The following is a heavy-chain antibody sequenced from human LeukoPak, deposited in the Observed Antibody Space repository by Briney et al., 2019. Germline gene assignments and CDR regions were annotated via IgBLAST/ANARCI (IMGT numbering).Heavy chain of an antibody. CDR3: AKDGPSHQPVVPAAVDY. J-gene: IGHJ4*02. Sequence: GGSLRLSCAASGFTFSSYGMLWVRQAPAKGLEWVAVISYDGSNKYYADSVKGRFTISRDNSKNTLYLQMNSLRAEDTAVYYCAKDGPSHQPVVPAAVDYWGQGTLVTVSS. V-gene: IGHV3-30*18. CDR1: GFTFSSYG. CDR2: ISYDGSNK. D-gene: IGHD2-2*01.